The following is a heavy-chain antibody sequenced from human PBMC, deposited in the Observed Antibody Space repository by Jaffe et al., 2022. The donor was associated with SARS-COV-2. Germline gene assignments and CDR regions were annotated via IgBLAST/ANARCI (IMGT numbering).Heavy chain of an antibody. Sequence: QITLKESGPTLVKPTQTLTLTCTFSGFSLSTSGVGVGWIRQPPGKALEWLALIYWDDDKRYSPSLKSRLTITKDTSKNQVVLTMTNMDPVDTATYYCAHNGVLLWFGAEGFDYWGQGTLVTVSS. CDR3: AHNGVLLWFGAEGFDY. D-gene: IGHD3-10*01. CDR1: GFSLSTSGVG. J-gene: IGHJ4*02. V-gene: IGHV2-5*02. CDR2: IYWDDDK.